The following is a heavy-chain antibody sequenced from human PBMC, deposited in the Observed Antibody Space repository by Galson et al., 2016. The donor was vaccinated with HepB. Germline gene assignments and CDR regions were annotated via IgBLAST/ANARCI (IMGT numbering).Heavy chain of an antibody. J-gene: IGHJ4*02. D-gene: IGHD6-19*01. CDR3: ARIQAAVGGAGPLAY. CDR1: GFVVSDYY. Sequence: SLRLSCAASGFVVSDYYLSWIRQAPGKGLEWVSYISDSGYSTIYYADSVKGRFTISRDNANNSVYLQMHNLRAEDTAVYYCARIQAAVGGAGPLAYWGQGTLGTVSS. V-gene: IGHV3-11*01. CDR2: ISDSGYSTI.